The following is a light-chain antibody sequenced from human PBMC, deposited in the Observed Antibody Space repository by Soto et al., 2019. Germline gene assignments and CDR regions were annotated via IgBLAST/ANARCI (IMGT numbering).Light chain of an antibody. CDR2: EVS. Sequence: QSVLTQPASVSGSPGQSIAISCTGTISDIGSYNYVSWYQQHPGKAPKLMIHEVSNRPSGVSDRFSGSKSGNTASLTISGLQADDEADYYCSSHTTYSTRVFGTGTKVTVL. V-gene: IGLV2-14*01. J-gene: IGLJ1*01. CDR3: SSHTTYSTRV. CDR1: ISDIGSYNY.